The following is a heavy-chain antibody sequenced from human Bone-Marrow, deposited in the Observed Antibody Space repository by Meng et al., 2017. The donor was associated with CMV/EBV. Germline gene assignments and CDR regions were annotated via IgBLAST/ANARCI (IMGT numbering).Heavy chain of an antibody. CDR3: ASIAARPGSDY. Sequence: GESLKISCAASGFTFSSYWMHWVRQAPGKGLVWVSRINSDGSSTSYADSVKGRFTISRDNAKNTLYLQMNSLRAEDTAVYYCASIAARPGSDYWGQGTLVTVYS. CDR1: GFTFSSYW. D-gene: IGHD6-6*01. J-gene: IGHJ4*02. V-gene: IGHV3-74*01. CDR2: INSDGSST.